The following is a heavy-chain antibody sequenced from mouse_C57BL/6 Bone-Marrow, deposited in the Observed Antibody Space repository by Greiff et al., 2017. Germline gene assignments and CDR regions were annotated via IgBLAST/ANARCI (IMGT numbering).Heavy chain of an antibody. V-gene: IGHV2-2*01. Sequence: VQLQESGPGLVQPSQSLSITCTVSGFSLTSYGVHWVRQSPGKGLEWLGVIWSGGSTDYNAAFISRLSISKDNSKSQVFFKMNSQQADDTAIYYCARAYYSNYGYFDVWGTGTTVTVSS. CDR2: IWSGGST. D-gene: IGHD2-5*01. J-gene: IGHJ1*03. CDR3: ARAYYSNYGYFDV. CDR1: GFSLTSYG.